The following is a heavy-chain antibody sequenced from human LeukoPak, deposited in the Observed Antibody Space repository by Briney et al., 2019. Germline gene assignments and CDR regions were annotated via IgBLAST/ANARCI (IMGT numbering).Heavy chain of an antibody. CDR1: GFTFRSYA. J-gene: IGHJ4*02. D-gene: IGHD6-13*01. V-gene: IGHV3-23*01. CDR2: ISGSGDIT. CDR3: AKAPPWYSNSWHYFDY. Sequence: VGSLRLSCLASGFTFRSYAMNWVRQAPGKGLEWVSSISGSGDITYYADSVKGRFTISRDNSKNTLYLQMNSLRADDTAIFYCAKAPPWYSNSWHYFDYWGQGTLVTVAS.